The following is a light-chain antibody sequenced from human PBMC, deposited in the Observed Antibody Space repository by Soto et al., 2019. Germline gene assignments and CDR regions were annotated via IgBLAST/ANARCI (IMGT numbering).Light chain of an antibody. Sequence: EIVLTQSPGTLSFSPGERATFSCRASQSLNSNSLAWYQQKPGQAPRLLIYGASNRATGTPDRFSGSGSGTDFTLSISRLEPEDFAVYYCQQYGSSPRTFGQGTKVEVK. CDR2: GAS. CDR1: QSLNSNS. CDR3: QQYGSSPRT. V-gene: IGKV3-20*01. J-gene: IGKJ1*01.